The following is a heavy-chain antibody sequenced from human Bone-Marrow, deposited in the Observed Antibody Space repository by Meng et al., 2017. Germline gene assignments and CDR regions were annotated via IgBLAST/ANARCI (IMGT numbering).Heavy chain of an antibody. Sequence: VQRGGSGGGFVKPGGPLRLSCAAVGFTFSDYYMSWIRQARGKGLEWVSLISASGGNTYYADSVKGRFTISRDDSKNTLFLQMNSLRAEDTALYYCAKDIQCSSWGQGTLVTVPS. CDR2: ISASGGNT. V-gene: IGHV3-23*04. CDR3: AKDIQCSS. CDR1: GFTFSDYY. J-gene: IGHJ4*02. D-gene: IGHD6-13*01.